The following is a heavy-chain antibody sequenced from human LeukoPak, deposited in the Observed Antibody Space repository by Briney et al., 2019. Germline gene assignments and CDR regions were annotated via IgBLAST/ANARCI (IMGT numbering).Heavy chain of an antibody. Sequence: PSETLSLTCAVYGGSLSNYYGRWIRQSPGKGLEWIGEINDSGTINYNPSLMSRVTISVDKSKNQFSLKLSSVTAADTAVYYCARRWNYGRNYYIDVWGKGATVSVSS. CDR1: GGSLSNYY. D-gene: IGHD1-7*01. CDR2: INDSGTI. J-gene: IGHJ6*03. CDR3: ARRWNYGRNYYIDV. V-gene: IGHV4-34*01.